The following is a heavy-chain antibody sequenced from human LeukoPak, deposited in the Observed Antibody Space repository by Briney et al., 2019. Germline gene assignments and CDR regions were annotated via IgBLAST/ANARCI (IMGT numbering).Heavy chain of an antibody. CDR1: GYTFTGYY. CDR3: ARESPRGITMVRGVDY. CDR2: INPNSGGP. D-gene: IGHD3-10*01. J-gene: IGHJ4*02. Sequence: ASVKVSCEASGYTFTGYYMYWVRHAPGQGLEWMGRINPNSGGPNYAQKFQGRVTMTRDTSISTAYMELSRLRSDGTAVYYCARESPRGITMVRGVDYWGQGTLVTVSS. V-gene: IGHV1-2*06.